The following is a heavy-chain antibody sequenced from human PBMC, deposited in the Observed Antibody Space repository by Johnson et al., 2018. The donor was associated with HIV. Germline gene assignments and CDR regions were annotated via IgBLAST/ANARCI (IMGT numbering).Heavy chain of an antibody. D-gene: IGHD2-8*01. CDR3: ARDYCTNAVCSLSDAFDI. V-gene: IGHV3-69-1*01. Sequence: EVQLVESGGGLVKPGGYLRLSCAASGFTVMSNYMTWVRQAPGKGLEWVSAIGTAGDTYYVDSVKGRFTIYRANAKNSLYLQLNSLRADDTAVYYCARDYCTNAVCSLSDAFDIWGQGTMVSVSS. CDR2: IGTAGDT. J-gene: IGHJ3*02. CDR1: GFTVMSNY.